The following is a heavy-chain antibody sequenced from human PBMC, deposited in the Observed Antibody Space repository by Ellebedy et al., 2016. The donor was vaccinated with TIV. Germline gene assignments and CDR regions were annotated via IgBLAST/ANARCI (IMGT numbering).Heavy chain of an antibody. CDR3: ARIFVEGWFDP. CDR2: IYSGGST. CDR1: GFTVSSNY. J-gene: IGHJ5*02. V-gene: IGHV3-53*01. D-gene: IGHD3-3*01. Sequence: GGSLRLXCAASGFTVSSNYMSWVRQAPGKGLEWVSVIYSGGSTYYADSVKGRFTISRDNSKNTLFLQMDSLRAEDTAVYYCARIFVEGWFDPWGQGTLVTVSS.